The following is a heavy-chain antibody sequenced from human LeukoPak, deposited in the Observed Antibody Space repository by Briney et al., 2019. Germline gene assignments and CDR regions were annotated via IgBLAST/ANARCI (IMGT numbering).Heavy chain of an antibody. CDR2: ISSSGSTI. Sequence: GGSLRLSCAASGFTFSDYYMSWIRQAPGKGLEWVSYISSSGSTIYYADSVKGRFTISRDNAKNSLYLQMNSLRAEDTAVYYCARDEGSYYYGSGSVLKWFDPWGQGTLVTVSS. CDR1: GFTFSDYY. J-gene: IGHJ5*02. V-gene: IGHV3-11*04. D-gene: IGHD3-10*01. CDR3: ARDEGSYYYGSGSVLKWFDP.